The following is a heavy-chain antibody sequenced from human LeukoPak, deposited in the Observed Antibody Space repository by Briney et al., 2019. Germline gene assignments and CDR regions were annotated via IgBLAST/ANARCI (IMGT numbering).Heavy chain of an antibody. CDR2: ISAYNGNT. D-gene: IGHD6-19*01. J-gene: IGHJ4*02. CDR3: ATLLYSSGWYYFDY. CDR1: GYTFTSYG. Sequence: GASVKVSCKASGYTFTSYGISWVRQAPGQGLEWMGWISAYNGNTNYAQKLQGRVTMTTDTSTSTAYMELSSLRSEDTAVYYCATLLYSSGWYYFDYWGQGTLVTVSS. V-gene: IGHV1-18*01.